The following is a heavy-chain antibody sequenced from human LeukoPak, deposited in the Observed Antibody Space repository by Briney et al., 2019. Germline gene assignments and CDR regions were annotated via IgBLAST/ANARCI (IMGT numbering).Heavy chain of an antibody. CDR2: IRYDGSNK. D-gene: IGHD3-10*01. J-gene: IGHJ4*02. V-gene: IGHV3-30*02. CDR1: GFTFSSYG. Sequence: GSLRLSCAASGFTFSSYGMHWVRQAPGKGLEWVAFIRYDGSNKYYADSVKGRFTISRDNSKNTLYLQMNSLRAEDTAVYYCAKGSTMVRGVPTPPFDYWGQGTLVTVSS. CDR3: AKGSTMVRGVPTPPFDY.